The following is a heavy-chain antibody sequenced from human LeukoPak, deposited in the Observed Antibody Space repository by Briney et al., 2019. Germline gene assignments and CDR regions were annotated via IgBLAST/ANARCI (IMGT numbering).Heavy chain of an antibody. V-gene: IGHV4-39*01. CDR1: GGSISSSSYY. CDR2: IYYRGST. D-gene: IGHD3-22*01. CDR3: ARQQYYYDSSGYRAPGRWYFDL. Sequence: SETLSLTCTVSGGSISSSSYYWGWIRQPPGKGLEWIGSIYYRGSTYYNPSLYSRVTISVDTSKNQFSLKLSSVTAADTAVYYCARQQYYYDSSGYRAPGRWYFDLWGRGTLVTVYS. J-gene: IGHJ2*01.